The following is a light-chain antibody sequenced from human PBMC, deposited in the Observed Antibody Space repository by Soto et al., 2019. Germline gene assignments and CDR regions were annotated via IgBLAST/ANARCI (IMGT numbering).Light chain of an antibody. Sequence: QSVLTQSPSASGTPGQRVSISCSGTTSNIGSNAVSWYQHLPGTAPKLLIYSNTQWPSGVPDRFSGSRSGTSASLAISGLQSGDEADYYCATWDDSLSGWVFGGGTKVTVL. CDR1: TSNIGSNA. CDR2: SNT. J-gene: IGLJ3*02. V-gene: IGLV1-44*01. CDR3: ATWDDSLSGWV.